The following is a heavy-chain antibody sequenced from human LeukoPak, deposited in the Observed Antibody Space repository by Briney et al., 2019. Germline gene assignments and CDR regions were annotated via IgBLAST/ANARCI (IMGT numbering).Heavy chain of an antibody. CDR3: ARGRRWIDY. J-gene: IGHJ4*02. CDR2: IYHSGST. D-gene: IGHD1-1*01. V-gene: IGHV4-30-2*01. CDR1: GGSISSGGYS. Sequence: SETLSLTCAVSGGSISSGGYSWSWIRQPPGMGLEWIGYIYHSGSTYYNPSLKSRVTISVDRSKNQFSLKLSSVTAADTAVYYCARGRRWIDYWGQGTLVTVSS.